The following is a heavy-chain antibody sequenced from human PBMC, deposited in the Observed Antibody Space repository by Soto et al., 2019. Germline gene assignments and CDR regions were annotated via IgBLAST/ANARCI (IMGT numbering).Heavy chain of an antibody. D-gene: IGHD4-4*01. J-gene: IGHJ6*02. CDR2: INPDGSTT. CDR3: ARVPTTATTPGMDV. Sequence: EVQLVESGGGLVQPGGSLRLSCAASGFTFSSYWMHWVRQAPGEGLMWVSRINPDGSTTSYADSVKGRFTISRDNAKNTLYLQMNSLRVEDTAVYYCARVPTTATTPGMDVWGQGTTVTVSS. V-gene: IGHV3-74*01. CDR1: GFTFSSYW.